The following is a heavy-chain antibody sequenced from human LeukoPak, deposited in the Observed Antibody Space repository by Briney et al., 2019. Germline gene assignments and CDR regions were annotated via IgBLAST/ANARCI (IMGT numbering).Heavy chain of an antibody. CDR1: GYIFTDYY. Sequence: ASVKVSCKTSGYIFTDYYIHWVRQVPGQGLEWLGWINLNSGATKYSQKLQARVTMTRDTSIRTAYMDLSRLKSDDTAVYYCARDSISVAGTFFDYWGQGTLHTVSS. CDR3: ARDSISVAGTFFDY. J-gene: IGHJ4*02. D-gene: IGHD6-19*01. CDR2: INLNSGAT. V-gene: IGHV1-2*02.